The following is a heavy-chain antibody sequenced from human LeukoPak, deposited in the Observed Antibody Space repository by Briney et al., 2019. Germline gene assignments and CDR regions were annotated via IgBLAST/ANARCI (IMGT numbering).Heavy chain of an antibody. CDR1: GGSISSYY. D-gene: IGHD2-15*01. CDR2: INHSGST. J-gene: IGHJ4*02. Sequence: SETLSLTCTVSGGSISSYYWSWIRQPPGKGLEWIGEINHSGSTNYNPSLKSRVTISVDTSKNQFSLKLSSVTAADTAVYYCARSVAATPFFSGDMYYFDYWGQGTLVTVSS. CDR3: ARSVAATPFFSGDMYYFDY. V-gene: IGHV4-34*01.